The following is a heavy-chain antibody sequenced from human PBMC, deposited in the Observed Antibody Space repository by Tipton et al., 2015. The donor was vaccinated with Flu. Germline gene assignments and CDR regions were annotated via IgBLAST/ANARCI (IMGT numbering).Heavy chain of an antibody. J-gene: IGHJ6*02. Sequence: QVQLVQSGAEVKKPGASVKVSCKASGYTFTGYYMHWVRQAPGQGLEWMGRINPNSGDTNYAQNFQGRVTMTRDTSISTAYMELTRLRSDDTAVYYWASPEGTGLIPTIMGLDSYFYAFDVWGQGTTVTVSS. CDR2: INPNSGDT. V-gene: IGHV1-2*06. CDR3: ASPEGTGLIPTIMGLDSYFYAFDV. D-gene: IGHD3-16*01. CDR1: GYTFTGYY.